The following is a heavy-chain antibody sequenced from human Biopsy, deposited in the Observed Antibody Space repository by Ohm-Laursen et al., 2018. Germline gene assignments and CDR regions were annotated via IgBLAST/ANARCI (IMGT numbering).Heavy chain of an antibody. Sequence: ASVKVSCKASGYTFTDSYMHWVRQAPGQGLEWMGWINPNSGGTNYAQKFQGRVTMTRDTSMTTAYMELNRLRSDDTAVYYCARGGLNYWYFDLWGRGTLVTVSS. CDR1: GYTFTDSY. V-gene: IGHV1-2*02. CDR3: ARGGLNYWYFDL. J-gene: IGHJ2*01. D-gene: IGHD1-26*01. CDR2: INPNSGGT.